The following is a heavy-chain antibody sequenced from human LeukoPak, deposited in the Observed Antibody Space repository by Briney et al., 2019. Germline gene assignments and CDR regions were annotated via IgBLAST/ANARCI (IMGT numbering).Heavy chain of an antibody. Sequence: GSSVKVSCKASGGTFSSYTISWVRQAPGQGLEWMGRIIPILGIANYAQKFQGRVTITADKSTSTAYMELSSLRSEDTAVYYCATTFRSESAFDIWGQGTMGTVSS. V-gene: IGHV1-69*02. CDR3: ATTFRSESAFDI. CDR1: GGTFSSYT. J-gene: IGHJ3*02. CDR2: IIPILGIA. D-gene: IGHD2/OR15-2a*01.